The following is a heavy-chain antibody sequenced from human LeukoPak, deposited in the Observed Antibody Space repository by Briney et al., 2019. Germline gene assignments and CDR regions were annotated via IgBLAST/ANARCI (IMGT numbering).Heavy chain of an antibody. CDR2: IKSKTDGGTT. J-gene: IGHJ4*02. CDR1: GFTFSNAW. D-gene: IGHD4-23*01. V-gene: IGHV3-15*01. Sequence: GGSLRLSCAASGFTFSNAWMSWVRQAPGKGLEWVGRIKSKTDGGTTDYAAPVKGRFTISRDGSKNTLYLQMNSLKTEDTAVYYCTTEAYGGNSASDYWGQGTLVTVSS. CDR3: TTEAYGGNSASDY.